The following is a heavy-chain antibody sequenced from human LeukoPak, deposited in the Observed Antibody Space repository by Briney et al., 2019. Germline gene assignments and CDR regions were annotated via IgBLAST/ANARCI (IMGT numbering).Heavy chain of an antibody. CDR1: GASISSGDYY. D-gene: IGHD5-12*01. V-gene: IGHV4-30-4*01. Sequence: SETLSLTCTVSGASISSGDYYWSWIRQPPGKGLECIGHIYYSGSTYYNPSLKSRVTISVDTSKNQFSLRLSSVTAADTAVYYCARGLRVVYSGYDLDYWGQGTLVTVSS. CDR3: ARGLRVVYSGYDLDY. J-gene: IGHJ4*02. CDR2: IYYSGST.